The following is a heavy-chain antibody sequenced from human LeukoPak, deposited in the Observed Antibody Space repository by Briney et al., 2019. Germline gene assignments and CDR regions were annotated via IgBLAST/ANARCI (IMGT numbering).Heavy chain of an antibody. Sequence: SGTLSLTCTVSGGSISSYYWSWIRQPPGKGLEWIGYIYYSGSTNYNPSLKSRVTISVDTSKNQFSLKLSSVTAADTAVYYCARQSSSGWDPFDYWGQGTLVTVSS. CDR3: ARQSSSGWDPFDY. J-gene: IGHJ4*02. V-gene: IGHV4-59*08. D-gene: IGHD6-19*01. CDR2: IYYSGST. CDR1: GGSISSYY.